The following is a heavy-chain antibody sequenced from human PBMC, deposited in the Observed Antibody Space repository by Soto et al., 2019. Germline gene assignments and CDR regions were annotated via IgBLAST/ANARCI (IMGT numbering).Heavy chain of an antibody. Sequence: QVQLVQSGAEVKKAGSSVKVSCKVSGGTFSSYFINWVRQAPGQGLEWVGGIIPVFGTASYAEKFQGRVTITADESTSTAYLELCSLRPDDTAVYYCARETPSAAAAYYCYGLDVWGQGTKVTVPS. CDR1: GGTFSSYF. D-gene: IGHD6-13*01. J-gene: IGHJ6*02. CDR2: IIPVFGTA. V-gene: IGHV1-69*01. CDR3: ARETPSAAAAYYCYGLDV.